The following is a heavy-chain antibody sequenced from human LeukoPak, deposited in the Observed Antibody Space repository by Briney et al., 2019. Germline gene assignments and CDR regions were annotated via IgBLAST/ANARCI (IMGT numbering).Heavy chain of an antibody. CDR1: GFTFSSYW. Sequence: GGSLRLSCAASGFTFSSYWMTWVRQAPGKGLEWVANIKEDGSKKNYVDSVKGRFTISRDNAKNSLYLQMNSMRAEDTAVYYCATPLDYYDSSGYHQGGDWGQGTLVTVSS. D-gene: IGHD3-22*01. J-gene: IGHJ4*02. CDR3: ATPLDYYDSSGYHQGGD. V-gene: IGHV3-7*03. CDR2: IKEDGSKK.